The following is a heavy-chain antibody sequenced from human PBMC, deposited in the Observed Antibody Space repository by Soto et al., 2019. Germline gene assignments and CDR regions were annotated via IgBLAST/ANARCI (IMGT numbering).Heavy chain of an antibody. CDR1: GYTFTSCG. CDR3: ARDGEITIFGVVMGGPNWFDP. Sequence: ASVKVSCKASGYTFTSCGISWVRQAPGQGLEWMGWISAYNGNTNYAQKLQGRVTMTTDTSTSTAYMELRSLRSDDTAVYYCARDGEITIFGVVMGGPNWFDPWGQGTLVTVSS. D-gene: IGHD3-3*01. J-gene: IGHJ5*02. V-gene: IGHV1-18*01. CDR2: ISAYNGNT.